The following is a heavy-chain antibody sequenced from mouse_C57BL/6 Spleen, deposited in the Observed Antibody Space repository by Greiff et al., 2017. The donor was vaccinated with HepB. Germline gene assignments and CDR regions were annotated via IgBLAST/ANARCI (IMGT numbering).Heavy chain of an antibody. CDR1: GFNIKDDY. CDR3: TPNYYGSSPWFAY. J-gene: IGHJ3*01. Sequence: VQLKESGAELVRPGASVKLSCTASGFNIKDDYMHWVKQRPEQGLEWIGWIDPENGDTEYASKFQGKATITADTSSNTAYLQLSSLTSEDTAVYYCTPNYYGSSPWFAYWGQGTLVTVSA. CDR2: IDPENGDT. D-gene: IGHD1-1*01. V-gene: IGHV14-4*01.